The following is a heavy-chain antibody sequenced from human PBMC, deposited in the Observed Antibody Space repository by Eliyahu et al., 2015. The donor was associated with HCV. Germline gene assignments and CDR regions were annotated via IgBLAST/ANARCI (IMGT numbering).Heavy chain of an antibody. D-gene: IGHD6-13*01. CDR1: GGSFSGYY. CDR2: INHSGST. J-gene: IGHJ4*02. CDR3: ARGRRCLSSSSCEDY. V-gene: IGHV4-34*01. Sequence: QVQLQQWGAGLLKPSETLSLTCAVYGGSFSGYYWSWIRQPPGPGLGWIGEINHSGSTNYNPSLKSRVTISVDTSKNQFSLKLSSVTAADTAVYYCARGRRCLSSSSCEDYWGQGTLVTVSS.